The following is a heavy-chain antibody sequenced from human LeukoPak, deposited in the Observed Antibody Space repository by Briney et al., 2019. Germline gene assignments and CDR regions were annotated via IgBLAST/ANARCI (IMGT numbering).Heavy chain of an antibody. V-gene: IGHV4-39*07. J-gene: IGHJ4*02. CDR2: IYYSGST. CDR1: GGSISSSSYY. Sequence: PSETLSLTCTVSGGSISSSSYYWGWIRQPPGKGLEWIGSIYYSGSTYYNPSLKSRVTISVDTSKNQFSLKLSSVTAADTAVYYCATSIADVYYFDYWGQGTLVTVSS. CDR3: ATSIADVYYFDY. D-gene: IGHD6-6*01.